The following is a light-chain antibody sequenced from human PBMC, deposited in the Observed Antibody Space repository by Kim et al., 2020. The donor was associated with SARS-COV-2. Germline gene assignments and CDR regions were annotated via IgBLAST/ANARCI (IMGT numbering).Light chain of an antibody. V-gene: IGKV1-16*01. CDR3: QQYNSYPLT. CDR1: QGISDY. CDR2: PAS. J-gene: IGKJ5*01. Sequence: DIQMTQSPSSLSASVGDRVTITCRASQGISDYLVWFQQKPGKAPKLLIYPASDLQSGVPSRFSGSGSGTEFTLTIGSLQPEDFATYYCQQYNSYPLTFGQGTRLEIK.